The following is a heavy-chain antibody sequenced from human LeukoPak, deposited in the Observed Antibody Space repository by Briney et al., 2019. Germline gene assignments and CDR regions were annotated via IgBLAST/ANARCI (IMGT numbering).Heavy chain of an antibody. CDR2: IRYDGSKK. V-gene: IGHV3-30*02. CDR3: AKGSRYDPGGN. Sequence: GGSLRLSCAASGFTFRSYGTQWVRQAPGKGLEWVTFIRYDGSKKYYADSVKGRFTISRDNSKNTLYLQMNSLRAEDTAVYYCAKGSRYDPGGNWGQGTLVTVSS. CDR1: GFTFRSYG. J-gene: IGHJ4*02. D-gene: IGHD3-16*01.